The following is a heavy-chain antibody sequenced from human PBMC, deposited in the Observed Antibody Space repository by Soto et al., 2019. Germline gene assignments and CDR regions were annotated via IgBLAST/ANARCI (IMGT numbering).Heavy chain of an antibody. CDR1: GYTFTSYY. D-gene: IGHD2-21*01. V-gene: IGHV1-46*01. J-gene: IGHJ4*02. CDR2: INPSGGST. CDR3: ARDGEEMAGYGAGDY. Sequence: QVQLVQSGAEVKKPGASVKVSCKASGYTFTSYYMHWVRQAPGQGLEWMGIINPSGGSTSYGHKFLAGVTMTRDTSTSTVYQELSSLRSEDTAVYYCARDGEEMAGYGAGDYWGQGTLVTVSS.